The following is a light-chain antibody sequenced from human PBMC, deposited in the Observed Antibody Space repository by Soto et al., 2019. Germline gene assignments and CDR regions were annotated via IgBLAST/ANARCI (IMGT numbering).Light chain of an antibody. CDR2: KAS. V-gene: IGKV1-5*03. CDR3: QQYNSYPWT. CDR1: QSISSW. J-gene: IGKJ1*01. Sequence: DIPMNQSPSTLSATVGDRVTIPCRASQSISSWLAWYQQKPGKAPKLLIYKASSLESGVPSRFSGSGSGTEFTLTISSLQPDDFATYYCQQYNSYPWTFGQGTKV.